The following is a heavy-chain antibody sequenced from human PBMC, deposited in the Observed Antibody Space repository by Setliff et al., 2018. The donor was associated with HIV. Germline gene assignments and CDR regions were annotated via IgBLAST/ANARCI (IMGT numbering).Heavy chain of an antibody. CDR1: GYSISSGYY. V-gene: IGHV4-38-2*02. Sequence: TSETLSLTCTVPGYSISSGYYWAWIRQPPGKGLEWIGHIYHAGNTYYNPSLKSRVTISVDTSKNQISLRLNSLTAADTALYYCARGTSLNVVPDAFDIWGQGTMVTVSS. D-gene: IGHD3-16*01. J-gene: IGHJ3*02. CDR2: IYHAGNT. CDR3: ARGTSLNVVPDAFDI.